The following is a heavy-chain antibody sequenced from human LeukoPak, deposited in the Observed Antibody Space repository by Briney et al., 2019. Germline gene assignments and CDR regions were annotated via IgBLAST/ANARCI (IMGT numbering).Heavy chain of an antibody. J-gene: IGHJ6*03. V-gene: IGHV4-4*07. CDR1: GGSISSYY. CDR3: ARSIPAAMTGYYYYYMDV. Sequence: AETLSLTCTVSGGSISSYYWSWLRQPAGKGLEWIGRIYTSGSTNYNPSLKSRVTMSEDKSKNQFSLKLSSVTAADTAVYYCARSIPAAMTGYYYYYMDVWGKGTTVTVSS. D-gene: IGHD2-2*01. CDR2: IYTSGST.